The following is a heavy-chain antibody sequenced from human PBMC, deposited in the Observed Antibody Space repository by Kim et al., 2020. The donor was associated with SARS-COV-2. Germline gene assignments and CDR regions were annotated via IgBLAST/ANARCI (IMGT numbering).Heavy chain of an antibody. J-gene: IGHJ4*02. V-gene: IGHV3-9*01. CDR3: AKGGLRGYSSSCPDY. CDR1: GFTFDDYA. CDR2: ISWNSGSI. D-gene: IGHD6-13*01. Sequence: GGSLRLSCAASGFTFDDYAMHWVRQAPGKGLEWVSGISWNSGSIGYADSVKGRFTISRDNAKNSLYLQMNSLRAEDTALYYCAKGGLRGYSSSCPDYWGQGTLVTVSS.